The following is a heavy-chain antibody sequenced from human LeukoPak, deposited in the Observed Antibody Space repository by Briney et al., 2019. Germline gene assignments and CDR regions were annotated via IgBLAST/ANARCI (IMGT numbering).Heavy chain of an antibody. D-gene: IGHD5-18*01. CDR3: ARTTRIQLWLRDAFDI. CDR2: IYPGDSDT. CDR1: GYSFTSYW. V-gene: IGHV5-51*01. J-gene: IGHJ3*02. Sequence: GESLKISCKGSGYSFTSYWIGWVRQMPGKGLEWMGIIYPGDSDTRYSPSFQSQVTISADKSISTAYLQWSSLKASDTAMYYCARTTRIQLWLRDAFDIWGQGTMVTVSS.